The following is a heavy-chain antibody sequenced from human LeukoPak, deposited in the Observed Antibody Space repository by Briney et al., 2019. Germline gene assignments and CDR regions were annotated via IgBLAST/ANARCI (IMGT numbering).Heavy chain of an antibody. Sequence: SETLSLTCTVSGYSISSGYYWGWIRQPPGKGLEWIGYIYYSGSTNYNPSLKSRVTISVDTSKNQFSLKLSSVTAADTAVYYCARHRWGYFDSTRVQYYFDYWGQGTLVTVSS. J-gene: IGHJ4*02. D-gene: IGHD3-9*01. V-gene: IGHV4-38-2*02. CDR3: ARHRWGYFDSTRVQYYFDY. CDR1: GYSISSGYY. CDR2: IYYSGST.